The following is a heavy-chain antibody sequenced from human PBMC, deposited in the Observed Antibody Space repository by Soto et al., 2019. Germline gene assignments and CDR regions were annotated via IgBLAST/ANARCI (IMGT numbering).Heavy chain of an antibody. CDR2: INPATGAA. CDR1: GYPVTAYY. D-gene: IGHD3-3*01. J-gene: IGHJ3*02. Sequence: QLHLVQSGTVVKKPGASVTVSCSASGYPVTAYYMHWVRQAPGRGLEWMGGINPATGAAKYTQTFQGRVTMTRHSSTSTGFMELGGLTSEDTAVFYCARGGGVGVAGSAAFDMWGQGTLVTVSS. CDR3: ARGGGVGVAGSAAFDM. V-gene: IGHV1-2*02.